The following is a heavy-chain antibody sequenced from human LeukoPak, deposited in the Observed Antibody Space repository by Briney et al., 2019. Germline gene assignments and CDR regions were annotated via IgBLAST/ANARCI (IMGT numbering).Heavy chain of an antibody. CDR1: GGSITSSTYY. D-gene: IGHD1-1*01. V-gene: IGHV4-39*02. Sequence: ETLSLTCTVSGGSITSSTYYWGWIRQPPGKGLEWIGTIAYTGSTYYNPSLESRVTISVDTSKSHFSLRLSSVTAADTAVYYCASRSQLERRAEWYYGMDVWGPGTAVTVSS. J-gene: IGHJ6*02. CDR3: ASRSQLERRAEWYYGMDV. CDR2: IAYTGST.